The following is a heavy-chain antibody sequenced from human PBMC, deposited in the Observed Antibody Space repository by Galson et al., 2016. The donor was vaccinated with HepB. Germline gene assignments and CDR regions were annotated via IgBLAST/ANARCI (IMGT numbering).Heavy chain of an antibody. CDR2: IYYTGNT. J-gene: IGHJ5*02. V-gene: IGHV4-61*05. CDR3: ARFASTVTFNWFDP. D-gene: IGHD4-17*01. CDR1: GGSIGSSGHF. Sequence: SETLSLTCIVSGGSIGSSGHFWGWIRQPPGKGLEWIGYIYYTGNTNYNPSLKSRVTISVDTSKNQFSLKLTSVTAADTAVYYCARFASTVTFNWFDPWGQGTLVTVSS.